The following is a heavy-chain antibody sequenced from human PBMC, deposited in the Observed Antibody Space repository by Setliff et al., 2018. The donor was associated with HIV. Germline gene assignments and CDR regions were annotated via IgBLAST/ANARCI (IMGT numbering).Heavy chain of an antibody. CDR2: ISSTSSNI. Sequence: PGGSLRLSCAASGFTFNNHAVTWFRQAPGKGLEWVSYISSTSSNIYYVDSVEGRFTISRDNADNSLYLQMNSLRAEDTAVYYCARYALAVPGYHNAFDIWGQGTMVTVSS. CDR3: ARYALAVPGYHNAFDI. V-gene: IGHV3-48*01. D-gene: IGHD6-19*01. CDR1: GFTFNNHA. J-gene: IGHJ3*02.